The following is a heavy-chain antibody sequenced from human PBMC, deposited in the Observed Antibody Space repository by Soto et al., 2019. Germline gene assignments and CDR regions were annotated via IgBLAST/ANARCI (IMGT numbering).Heavy chain of an antibody. V-gene: IGHV3-33*03. CDR1: GFTFSSHA. D-gene: IGHD3-10*01. CDR2: IWFDGSNK. CDR3: AKGDSGSFDY. J-gene: IGHJ4*02. Sequence: PGGSLRLSCASSGFTFSSHAMHWVRQAPGKGLEWVANIWFDGSNKNYADSVKGRFTISRDNSKNTLYLQMSSLRAEDTALYYCAKGDSGSFDYWGQGTLVTVSS.